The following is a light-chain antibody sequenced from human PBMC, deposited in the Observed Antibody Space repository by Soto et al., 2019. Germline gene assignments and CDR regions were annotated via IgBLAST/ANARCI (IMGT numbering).Light chain of an antibody. CDR2: DAS. J-gene: IGKJ1*01. CDR1: QSVSNY. Sequence: EIVLTQSPATLSLSPGERATLSCRASQSVSNYLAWYRQKPGQAPRLLIYDASNRATGTPARFSGRGSGRDFTLTISSPEPEDVAVYDCQQHSNWPTTFGQGTKLEIK. CDR3: QQHSNWPTT. V-gene: IGKV3-11*02.